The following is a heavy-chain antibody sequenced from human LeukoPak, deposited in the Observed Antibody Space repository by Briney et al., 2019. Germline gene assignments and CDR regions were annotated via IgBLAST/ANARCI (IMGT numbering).Heavy chain of an antibody. Sequence: GGSLRLSCAASGFTFSSYGMHWVRQAPGKGLEWVAVISGDGRNKYYAESVQGRFSISRDNSKNTVYLQMNSLRPEDTAVYYCAKPAGWIQLWLLGDFDYWGQGTLVTVSS. CDR2: ISGDGRNK. CDR3: AKPAGWIQLWLLGDFDY. V-gene: IGHV3-30*18. D-gene: IGHD5-18*01. CDR1: GFTFSSYG. J-gene: IGHJ4*02.